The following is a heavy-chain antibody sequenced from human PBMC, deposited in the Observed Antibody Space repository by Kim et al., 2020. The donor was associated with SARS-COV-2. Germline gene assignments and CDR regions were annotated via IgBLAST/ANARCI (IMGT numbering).Heavy chain of an antibody. CDR2: INHSGST. Sequence: SETLSLTCAVYGGSFSGYYWSWIRQPPGNGLEWIGEINHSGSTNYNPSLKSRVTISVDTSKNQFSLKLTSVTAADTAVYYCAGVFQDSSSGDDYGMDVWGQGTTVTVSS. D-gene: IGHD6-13*01. J-gene: IGHJ6*02. V-gene: IGHV4-34*01. CDR3: AGVFQDSSSGDDYGMDV. CDR1: GGSFSGYY.